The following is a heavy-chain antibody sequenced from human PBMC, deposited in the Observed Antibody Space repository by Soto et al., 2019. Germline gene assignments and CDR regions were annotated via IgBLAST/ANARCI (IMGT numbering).Heavy chain of an antibody. V-gene: IGHV4-34*01. J-gene: IGHJ5*02. Sequence: SETLSLTCAVYGGSFSGYYWSWIRQPPGKGLEWIGEINHSGSTNYNPSLKSRVTISVDTSKNQFSLKLSSVTAADAAVYYCARDLKEYCSDGKCNWFDPWGQGTLVTAPQ. D-gene: IGHD2-15*01. CDR3: ARDLKEYCSDGKCNWFDP. CDR2: INHSGST. CDR1: GGSFSGYY.